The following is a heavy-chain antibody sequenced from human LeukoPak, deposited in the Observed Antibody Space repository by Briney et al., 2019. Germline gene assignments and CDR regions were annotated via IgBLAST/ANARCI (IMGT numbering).Heavy chain of an antibody. V-gene: IGHV4-31*03. CDR3: AREIEGYFDL. CDR1: GGSISSGGYY. Sequence: PSQTLSLTCTVSGGSISSGGYYWSWIRQHPGKGLEWIGYIYYSGSTYYNPSLKSRVTISVDTSKNQFSLKPSSVTAADTAVYYCAREIEGYFDLWGRGTLVTVSS. J-gene: IGHJ2*01. CDR2: IYYSGST.